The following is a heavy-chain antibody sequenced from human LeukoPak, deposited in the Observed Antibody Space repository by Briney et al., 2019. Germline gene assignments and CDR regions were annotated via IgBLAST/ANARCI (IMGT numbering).Heavy chain of an antibody. CDR2: ISGSGGST. D-gene: IGHD3-10*01. CDR1: GFTFSSYG. V-gene: IGHV3-23*01. CDR3: ARRYYYGSGSYKGIDY. Sequence: GGSLRLSCAASGFTFSSYGMSWVRQAPGKGLEWGSAISGSGGSTYYADSVKGRFTISRDNSKNTLYLQMNSLRAEDTAVYYCARRYYYGSGSYKGIDYWGQGTLVTVSS. J-gene: IGHJ4*02.